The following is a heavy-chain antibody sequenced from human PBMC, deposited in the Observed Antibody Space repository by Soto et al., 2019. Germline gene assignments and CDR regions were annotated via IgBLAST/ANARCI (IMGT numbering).Heavy chain of an antibody. CDR1: GLTVTGKKY. D-gene: IGHD4-17*01. V-gene: IGHV3-53*01. J-gene: IGHJ3*02. CDR2: VYDTDGI. Sequence: DVQLVESGGGLIQPGGSLRLSCEASGLTVTGKKYVAWVRQAPGQGLEWVSGVYDTDGIYYADSVKGRFTSSRDNSKTIVYLEMNSLTPDDTAVYYWATWRLREHAYDIWGLGTTVTVSS. CDR3: ATWRLREHAYDI.